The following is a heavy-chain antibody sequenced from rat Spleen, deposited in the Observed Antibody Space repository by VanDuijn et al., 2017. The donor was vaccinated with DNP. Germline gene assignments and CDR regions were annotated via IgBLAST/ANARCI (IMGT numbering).Heavy chain of an antibody. CDR1: GFTFSDYY. Sequence: EVQLVESGGGLVQPGRSMKLSCAASGFTFSDYYMAWVRQAPKKGLEWVASISYEGSSTYYGDSVKGRFTISRDNAKSTLYLQMNSLRSEDTATYYCARNNNHYWYFDFWGPGTMVTVSS. D-gene: IGHD1-10*01. CDR3: ARNNNHYWYFDF. CDR2: ISYEGSST. V-gene: IGHV5-22*01. J-gene: IGHJ1*01.